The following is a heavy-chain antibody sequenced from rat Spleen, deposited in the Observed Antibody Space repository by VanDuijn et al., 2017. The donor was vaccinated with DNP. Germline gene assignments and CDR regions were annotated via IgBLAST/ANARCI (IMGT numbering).Heavy chain of an antibody. CDR2: ISYGGSST. V-gene: IGHV5-29*01. Sequence: EVQLVESGGGPVQPGRSLKLSCVASGFIFSNYWMTWIRQAPTKGLEWVATISYGGSSTYYRDSVKGRFTISRDNAKSTLYLQMDSLRSEDTASYYCARHWDYWYFDFWGPGTMVTVSS. D-gene: IGHD5-1*01. CDR3: ARHWDYWYFDF. J-gene: IGHJ1*01. CDR1: GFIFSNYW.